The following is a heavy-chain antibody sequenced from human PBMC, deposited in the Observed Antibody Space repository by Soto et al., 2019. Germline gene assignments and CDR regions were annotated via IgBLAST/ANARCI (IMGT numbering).Heavy chain of an antibody. CDR3: AGVEGRVGGGRDV. Sequence: QVQLQESGPGLVKPSGTLSLTCAVSGGSISSSNCWSWVRQPPGKGLEWIGEIYHSGSTNYNPSLGSRGTMSVGGSKSEVSVKRSAVTAADTAGYYGAGVEGRVGGGRDVGGQGATGAVSS. CDR2: IYHSGST. J-gene: IGHJ6*02. CDR1: GGSISSSNC. V-gene: IGHV4-4*02.